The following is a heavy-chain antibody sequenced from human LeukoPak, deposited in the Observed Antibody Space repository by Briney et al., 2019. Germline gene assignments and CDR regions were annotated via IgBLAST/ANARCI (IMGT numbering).Heavy chain of an antibody. J-gene: IGHJ4*02. Sequence: ASVKVSCKVSGYTLTELSMHWVRQAPGKGLEWMGGFDPEDGETIYAQKFQGRVTMTEDTSTDTAYVELSSLRSEDTAVYYCATQLKYDFWSGLHFDYWGQGTLVTVSS. D-gene: IGHD3-3*01. CDR1: GYTLTELS. CDR3: ATQLKYDFWSGLHFDY. V-gene: IGHV1-24*01. CDR2: FDPEDGET.